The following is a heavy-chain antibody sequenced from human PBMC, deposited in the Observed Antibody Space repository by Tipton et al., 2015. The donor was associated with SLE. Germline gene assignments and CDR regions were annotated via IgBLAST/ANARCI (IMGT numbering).Heavy chain of an antibody. CDR2: INHSGST. J-gene: IGHJ4*02. V-gene: IGHV4-34*01. CDR1: GASISGGAYY. Sequence: GLVKPSETLSLTCNISGASISGGAYYWSWIRQPPGKGLEWIGEINHSGSTNYNPSLKSRVTISVDTSKNQFSLKLSSVTAADTAVYYCARGWDYLDQAGIDYWGQGTLVTVSS. D-gene: IGHD1-7*01. CDR3: ARGWDYLDQAGIDY.